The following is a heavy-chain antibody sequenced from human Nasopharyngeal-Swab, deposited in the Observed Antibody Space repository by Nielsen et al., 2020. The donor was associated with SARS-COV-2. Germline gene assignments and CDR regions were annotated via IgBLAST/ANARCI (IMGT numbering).Heavy chain of an antibody. D-gene: IGHD3-16*02. CDR1: GGSFSGYY. V-gene: IGHV4-34*01. J-gene: IGHJ4*02. CDR2: INHSGST. CDR3: ARGGYDYVWGSYRGYFDY. Sequence: SETLSLTCAVYGGSFSGYYWSWIRQPPGKGLEWIGEINHSGSTNYNPSLKSRVTISVDTSKNQFSLKLSSVTAADTAVYYCARGGYDYVWGSYRGYFDYWGQGTLVTVPS.